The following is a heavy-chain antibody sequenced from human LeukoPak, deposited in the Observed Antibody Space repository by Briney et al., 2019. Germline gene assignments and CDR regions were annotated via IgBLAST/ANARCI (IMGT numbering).Heavy chain of an antibody. V-gene: IGHV3-30*04. CDR2: ISYDGSNK. D-gene: IGHD1-26*01. CDR3: ARGPKVGATTKGMVNY. Sequence: GGSLRLSCAASGFTFSSYAMHWVRQAPGKGLEWVAVISYDGSNKYYADSVKGRFTISRDNSKNTLYLQMNSLRAEDTAVYYCARGPKVGATTKGMVNYWGQGTLVNVSS. CDR1: GFTFSSYA. J-gene: IGHJ4*02.